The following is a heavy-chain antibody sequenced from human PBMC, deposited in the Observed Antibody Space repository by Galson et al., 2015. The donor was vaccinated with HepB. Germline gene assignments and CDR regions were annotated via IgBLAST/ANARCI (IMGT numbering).Heavy chain of an antibody. CDR2: IIPILGLA. V-gene: IGHV1-69*02. J-gene: IGHJ4*02. Sequence: SVKVSCKASGGTFSSYTISWVRQAPGQGLEWMGRIIPILGLANYAQKFQGRVTITADKSTSTAYMELSSLRSEDTAVYYCARKRGAPVTGYSSGWYIRGWYFDYWGQGTLVTVSS. CDR3: ARKRGAPVTGYSSGWYIRGWYFDY. CDR1: GGTFSSYT. D-gene: IGHD6-19*01.